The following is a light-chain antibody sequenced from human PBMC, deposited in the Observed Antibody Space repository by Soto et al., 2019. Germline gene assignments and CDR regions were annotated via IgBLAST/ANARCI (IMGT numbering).Light chain of an antibody. CDR3: SSYGGFNNVL. CDR2: EVT. Sequence: QSVLTQPPSASGSPGQSVIISCTGTSSDVGGYNYVSWYQQHPGKAPTLIIYEVTKRPSGVPYRFSGSKSGNTASLTVSGLQTEDEADYYCSSYGGFNNVLFGGGTKLTVL. V-gene: IGLV2-8*01. CDR1: SSDVGGYNY. J-gene: IGLJ2*01.